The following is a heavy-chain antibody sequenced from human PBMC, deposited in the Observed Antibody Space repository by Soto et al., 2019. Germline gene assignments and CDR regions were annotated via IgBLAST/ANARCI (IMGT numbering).Heavy chain of an antibody. D-gene: IGHD2-15*01. V-gene: IGHV3-33*01. CDR1: GFTFSSYG. CDR3: ARSTPDCSGGSCYGDWFVP. CDR2: IWYDGSNK. J-gene: IGHJ5*02. Sequence: QVQLVESGGGVVQPGRSLRLSCAASGFTFSSYGMHWVRQAPGKGLEWVAVIWYDGSNKYYADSVKGRFTISRDNSKNTLYLQMNSLRAEDTAVYYCARSTPDCSGGSCYGDWFVPWGQGTLVTVSS.